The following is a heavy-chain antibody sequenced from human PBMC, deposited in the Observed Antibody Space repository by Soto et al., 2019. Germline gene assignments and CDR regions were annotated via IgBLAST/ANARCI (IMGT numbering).Heavy chain of an antibody. V-gene: IGHV1-2*04. CDR1: GYTFTGYY. CDR2: INPNSGGT. J-gene: IGHJ3*02. CDR3: PRGENFLRWWAIDI. D-gene: IGHD2-15*01. Sequence: QVQLVQSGAEVKKPGASVKVSCKASGYTFTGYYMHWVRQAPGQGLEWMGWINPNSGGTNYAQKFQGWVTMTRDTSIGTAHMERSRLRSDDTAVYSCPRGENFLRWWAIDIWGQGTMVTVSS.